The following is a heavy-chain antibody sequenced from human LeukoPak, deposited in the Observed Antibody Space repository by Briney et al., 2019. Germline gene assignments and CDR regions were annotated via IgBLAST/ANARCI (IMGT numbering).Heavy chain of an antibody. CDR2: ISGDGGST. V-gene: IGHV3-43*02. J-gene: IGHJ4*02. CDR3: AKDLAVAGTSSYFDY. CDR1: GFTFDDYA. Sequence: GGPLRLSCAASGFTFDDYAMHWVRQAPGKGLEWVSLISGDGGSTYYADSVKGRFTISRDNSKNSLYLQMNSLRTEDTALYYCAKDLAVAGTSSYFDYWGQGTLVTVSS. D-gene: IGHD6-19*01.